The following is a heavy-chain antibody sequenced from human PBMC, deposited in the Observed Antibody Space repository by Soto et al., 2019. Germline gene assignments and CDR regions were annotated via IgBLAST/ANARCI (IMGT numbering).Heavy chain of an antibody. D-gene: IGHD3-3*01. CDR1: GFTFSSYG. V-gene: IGHV3-30*18. CDR2: ISYDGRNK. Sequence: QVQLVESGGGVVQHGRSLRISCAASGFTFSSYGMHWVRQAPGKGLEWVAVISYDGRNKYYADSVKGRFTISRDNSMNTLYLQMNSLRAEDTAVYYCAKDRYGGFLEWLLSDLWGQGTLVTVSS. J-gene: IGHJ5*02. CDR3: AKDRYGGFLEWLLSDL.